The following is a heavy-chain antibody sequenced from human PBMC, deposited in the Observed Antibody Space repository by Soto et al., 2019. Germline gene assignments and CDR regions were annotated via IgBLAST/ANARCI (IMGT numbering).Heavy chain of an antibody. CDR2: IDADNGDI. Sequence: QIPVLQSGPEVRKHGTSVKVSCKASGHTFKKTGFSWVRQSLGQGLEWMGWIDADNGDIKYAQKSRDRVTLTTDTATRTAYMDMRALRSDETAVYFCVVCPGIQTGGTGLDFWGQGTLVTVSS. CDR3: VVCPGIQTGGTGLDF. CDR1: GHTFKKTG. D-gene: IGHD3-16*01. V-gene: IGHV1-18*04. J-gene: IGHJ4*01.